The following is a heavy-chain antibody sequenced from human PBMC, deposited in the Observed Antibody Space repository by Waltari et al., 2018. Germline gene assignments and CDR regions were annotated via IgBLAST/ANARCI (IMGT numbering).Heavy chain of an antibody. J-gene: IGHJ6*03. Sequence: EVQLVQSGAEVKKPGAKVKISCKGSGYTFTDYYMHWVQQAPGKGLELMGLVDPEDGETISAEKFQGRVTITADTSTDTAYMELSSLRSEDTAVYYCATGGDYYYYMDVWGKGTTVTVSS. CDR3: ATGGDYYYYMDV. CDR2: VDPEDGET. CDR1: GYTFTDYY. D-gene: IGHD3-16*01. V-gene: IGHV1-69-2*01.